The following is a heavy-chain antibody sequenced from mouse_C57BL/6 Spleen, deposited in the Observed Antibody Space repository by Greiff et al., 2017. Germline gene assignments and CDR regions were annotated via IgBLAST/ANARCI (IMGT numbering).Heavy chain of an antibody. CDR1: GYTFTSYW. Sequence: QVQLQQSGAELVRPGSSVKLSCKASGYTFTSYWMDWVKQRPGQGLEWIGNIYPSDSDTHYNQKFKDKATLTVDKSSSTAYMQLSSLTSEDSAVYYCARWGFITTVMPFDYWGQGTTLTVSS. CDR2: IYPSDSDT. CDR3: ARWGFITTVMPFDY. D-gene: IGHD1-1*01. J-gene: IGHJ2*01. V-gene: IGHV1-61*01.